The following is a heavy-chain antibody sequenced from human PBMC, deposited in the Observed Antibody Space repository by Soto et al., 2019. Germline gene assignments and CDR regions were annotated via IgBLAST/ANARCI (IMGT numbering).Heavy chain of an antibody. J-gene: IGHJ4*02. CDR3: ARDIAVAGTLGY. CDR1: GFTFSSYA. D-gene: IGHD6-19*01. V-gene: IGHV3-30-3*01. CDR2: ISYDGSNK. Sequence: QVPLVESGGGVVQPGRSLRLSCAASGFTFSSYAMHWVRQAPGKGLEWVAVISYDGSNKYYADSVKGRFTISRDNSKNTLYLQMNSLRAEDTAVYYCARDIAVAGTLGYWGQGTLVTVSS.